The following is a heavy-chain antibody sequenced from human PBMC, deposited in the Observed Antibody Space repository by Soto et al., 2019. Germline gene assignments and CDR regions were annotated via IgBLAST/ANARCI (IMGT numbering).Heavy chain of an antibody. CDR3: ASLRITMVPGPPVYFDY. V-gene: IGHV3-48*03. CDR2: ISSSGSTI. D-gene: IGHD3-10*01. J-gene: IGHJ4*01. CDR1: GFTFSSYD. Sequence: PGGSLRLSCAASGFTFSSYDMHWVRQAPGKGLEWVSYISSSGSTIYYADSVKGRFTISGDKAKNSLYLQMNSLRAEDTAAYYCASLRITMVPGPPVYFDYWGHGTLVTASS.